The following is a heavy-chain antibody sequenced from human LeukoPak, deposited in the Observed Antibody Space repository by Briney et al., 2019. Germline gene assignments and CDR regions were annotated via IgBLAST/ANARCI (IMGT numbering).Heavy chain of an antibody. D-gene: IGHD4/OR15-4a*01. CDR3: ARDDSGPQAFDM. CDR1: GFTFSSYG. V-gene: IGHV3-30*03. J-gene: IGHJ3*02. Sequence: QTGGSLRLSCAASGFTFSSYGMHWVRQAPGKGLEWVAVISYDVGKKYYADSVKGRFTISRDSAGNTLYLQMNSLRVEDTAVYYCARDDSGPQAFDMWGQGTMVTVSS. CDR2: ISYDVGKK.